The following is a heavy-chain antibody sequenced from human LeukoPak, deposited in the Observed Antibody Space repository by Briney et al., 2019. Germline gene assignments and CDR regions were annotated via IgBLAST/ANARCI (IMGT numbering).Heavy chain of an antibody. CDR2: INPSGGST. CDR3: ARLFQVGYSGPVDAFDI. Sequence: GASVKVSCKASGYTFTNYYIHWVRQAPGQGLECMGIINPSGGSTSYAQKFQGRVTMTRDMSTSTVYMELSRLRSEDTAVYYCARLFQVGYSGPVDAFDIWGQGTMVTVSS. CDR1: GYTFTNYY. V-gene: IGHV1-46*01. D-gene: IGHD5-12*01. J-gene: IGHJ3*02.